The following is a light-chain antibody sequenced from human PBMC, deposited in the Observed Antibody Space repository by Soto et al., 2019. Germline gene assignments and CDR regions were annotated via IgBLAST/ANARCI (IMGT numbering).Light chain of an antibody. CDR1: QSISIY. Sequence: DIQMTQSPSSLSASVGDRVTITCRASQSISIYLNWDQQKPGQAPKLLIYAASSFQSGVPSRFSGSGSETDFTLSIRSLQPEDFENYYCHQSYGETFGKGTKVEIK. J-gene: IGKJ1*01. CDR3: HQSYGET. CDR2: AAS. V-gene: IGKV1-39*01.